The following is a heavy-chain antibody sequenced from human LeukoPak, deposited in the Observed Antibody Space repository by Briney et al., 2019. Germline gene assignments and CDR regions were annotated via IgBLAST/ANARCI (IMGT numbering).Heavy chain of an antibody. CDR1: GYSFTSYW. V-gene: IGHV5-51*04. CDR3: ARMYYYDSSGYYLTPNFDY. Sequence: GESLKISCKGSGYSFTSYWIGWVRQMPGKGLEWMGIIYPGDSDTRYSPSFQGQVTISADKPISTAYLQWSSLKASDTAMYYCARMYYYDSSGYYLTPNFDYWGQGTLVTVSS. J-gene: IGHJ4*02. CDR2: IYPGDSDT. D-gene: IGHD3-22*01.